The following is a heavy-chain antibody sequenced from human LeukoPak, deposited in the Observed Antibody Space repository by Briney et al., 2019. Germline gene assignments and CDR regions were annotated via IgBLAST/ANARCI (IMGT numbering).Heavy chain of an antibody. V-gene: IGHV4-61*01. CDR2: IYYSGST. D-gene: IGHD3-22*01. CDR3: ARDNPDYYDSSGYLNAFDI. Sequence: SETLSLTCTVSGGSVSSGSYYWSWLRQPPGKGLEWIVNIYYSGSTNYNPSLKSRVTISVDTSKNQFSLKLSSVTAADTAVYYCARDNPDYYDSSGYLNAFDIWGQGTMVTVSS. J-gene: IGHJ3*02. CDR1: GGSVSSGSYY.